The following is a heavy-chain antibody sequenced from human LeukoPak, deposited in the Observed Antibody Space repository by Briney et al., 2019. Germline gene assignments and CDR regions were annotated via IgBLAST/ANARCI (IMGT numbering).Heavy chain of an antibody. CDR1: GFTFSSYA. V-gene: IGHV3-23*01. D-gene: IGHD3-10*01. CDR3: AREFRYYYGSGSYPTDY. CDR2: ISGSGGNT. Sequence: GGSLRLSCAPSGFTFSSYAMSWVRQAPGKGLEWVSVISGSGGNTYYADSVKGRFTISRDNSKNTLYLQMNSLRAEDTAVYYCAREFRYYYGSGSYPTDYWGQGTLVTVSS. J-gene: IGHJ4*02.